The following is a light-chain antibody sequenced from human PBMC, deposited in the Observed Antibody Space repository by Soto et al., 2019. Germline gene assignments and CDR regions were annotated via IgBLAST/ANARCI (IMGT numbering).Light chain of an antibody. CDR2: GPS. J-gene: IGKJ1*01. CDR1: QGVSTY. V-gene: IGKV3-15*01. CDR3: QQYNSYWT. Sequence: EIVMTQSPATLSVSPGERATLFCRASQGVSTYLAWCQQKPGQAPRLLIYGPSTRATGIPARFSGSGSGTEFTLTISSLQPDDFATYYCQQYNSYWTFGQGTKVDI.